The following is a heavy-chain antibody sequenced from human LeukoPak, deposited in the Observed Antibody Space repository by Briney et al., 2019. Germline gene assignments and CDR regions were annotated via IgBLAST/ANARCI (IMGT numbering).Heavy chain of an antibody. J-gene: IGHJ4*02. CDR3: ASSGWTGWFDY. CDR2: INHSGST. CDR1: GGSFSGYY. D-gene: IGHD6-19*01. V-gene: IGHV4-34*01. Sequence: SETLSLTCAVYGGSFSGYYWSWIRQPPGKGLEWIGEINHSGSTNYNPSPKSRVTISVDTSKNQFSLKLSSVTAADTAVYYCASSGWTGWFDYWGQGTLVTVSS.